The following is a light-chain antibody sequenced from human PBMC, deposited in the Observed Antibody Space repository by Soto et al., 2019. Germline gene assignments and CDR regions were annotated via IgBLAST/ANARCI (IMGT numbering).Light chain of an antibody. V-gene: IGKV2-28*01. CDR3: MQGTHWPRT. J-gene: IGKJ1*01. CDR2: LGS. Sequence: DIVLTQFPLSLPVAPGDPASISCSSSQRHLHSNGYNYLDWYLHKPGQSPQLLIYLGSNRDSGVPERFSGSGSGTDVTLKISRVEAEDGGVYYCMQGTHWPRTVGQGNKVDLK. CDR1: QRHLHSNGYNY.